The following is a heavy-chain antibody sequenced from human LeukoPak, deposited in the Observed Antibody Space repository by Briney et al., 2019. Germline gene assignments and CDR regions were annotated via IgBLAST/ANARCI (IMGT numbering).Heavy chain of an antibody. CDR3: ARRHSFMTDFDY. CDR1: GFTFGSYW. CDR2: IKQDGSEK. Sequence: GGSLRLSCAASGFTFGSYWMSWVRQAPGKGLEWVANIKQDGSEKYYVDSVKGRFTISRDNAKNSLYMQMNSLRAEDTAVYYCARRHSFMTDFDYWGQGTLVTVSS. D-gene: IGHD3-16*01. J-gene: IGHJ4*02. V-gene: IGHV3-7*01.